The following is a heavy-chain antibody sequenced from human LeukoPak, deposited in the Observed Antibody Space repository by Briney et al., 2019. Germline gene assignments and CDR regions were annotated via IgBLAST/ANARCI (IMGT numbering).Heavy chain of an antibody. J-gene: IGHJ1*01. D-gene: IGHD3-22*01. CDR1: GYTFSNYG. CDR2: IWYDGSNK. V-gene: IGHV3-33*01. Sequence: PGRSLRLSCAASGYTFSNYGMHWVRQAPGKGLEWVAVIWYDGSNKYYADSVKGRFTISRDNSKNTLYLQMNSLRAEDTAVYYCARGDYYDSSGYSQYFRHWGQGTLVTVSS. CDR3: ARGDYYDSSGYSQYFRH.